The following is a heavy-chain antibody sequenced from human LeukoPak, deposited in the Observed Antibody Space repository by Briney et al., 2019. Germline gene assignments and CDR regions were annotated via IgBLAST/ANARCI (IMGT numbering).Heavy chain of an antibody. CDR3: AKDYGSGSGFDY. CDR1: GFTFDDYA. D-gene: IGHD3-10*01. CDR2: ISWDGGST. Sequence: GGSLRLSCAASGFTFDDYAMHWVRQAPGKGLEWVSLISWDGGSTYYADSVKGRFTISRDNSKNSLYLQMNSLRVEDTALYYCAKDYGSGSGFDYWGQGTPVTVSS. J-gene: IGHJ4*02. V-gene: IGHV3-43D*03.